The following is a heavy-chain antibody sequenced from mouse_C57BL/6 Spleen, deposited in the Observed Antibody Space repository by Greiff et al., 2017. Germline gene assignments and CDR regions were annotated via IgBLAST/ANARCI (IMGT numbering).Heavy chain of an antibody. J-gene: IGHJ3*01. D-gene: IGHD2-3*01. Sequence: VQLQQSGAELVRPGASVKLSCTASGFNIKDYYMHWVKQRPEQGLEWIGRIDPEDGDTEYAPKFQGKATMTADTSSNTASLQLSSLTSEDTAVYYCTYDGSWFAYWGQGTLVTVSA. CDR1: GFNIKDYY. V-gene: IGHV14-1*01. CDR3: TYDGSWFAY. CDR2: IDPEDGDT.